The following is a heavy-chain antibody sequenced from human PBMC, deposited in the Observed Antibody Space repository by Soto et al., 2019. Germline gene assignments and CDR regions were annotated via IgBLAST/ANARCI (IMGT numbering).Heavy chain of an antibody. Sequence: QVYLVQSGAEVKKPGSSVKVSCKAYGDTFSSHTISWVRQAHGQGLEWMGRIIPSLDIANYAQRFQGRVTITADKSTTTAYMELSSLTPEDTAMYYCARDTSLYGDFDFWGQGTRVAVSS. D-gene: IGHD4-17*01. CDR1: GDTFSSHT. CDR3: ARDTSLYGDFDF. V-gene: IGHV1-69*08. CDR2: IIPSLDIA. J-gene: IGHJ4*02.